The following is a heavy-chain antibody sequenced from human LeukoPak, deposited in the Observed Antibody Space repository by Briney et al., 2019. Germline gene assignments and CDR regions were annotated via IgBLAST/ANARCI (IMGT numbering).Heavy chain of an antibody. CDR1: GVTLSSYA. J-gene: IGHJ4*02. V-gene: IGHV3-23*01. CDR2: ISSSGSGGNT. Sequence: PGGSLRLSCAASGVTLSSYAMSWARQAPGKGLEWVSGISSSGSGGNTYYADSVKGRFTISRDNSKNTLYLQMNSLRAEDTVVYYCAKSVGTAMVMPFDYWGQGTLVTVSS. D-gene: IGHD5-18*01. CDR3: AKSVGTAMVMPFDY.